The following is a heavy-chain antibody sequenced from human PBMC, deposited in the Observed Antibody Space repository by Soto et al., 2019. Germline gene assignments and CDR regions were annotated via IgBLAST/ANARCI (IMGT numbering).Heavy chain of an antibody. CDR3: ARDRGEMATVAINY. D-gene: IGHD4-4*01. Sequence: QVQLVESGGGVVQPGRSLRLSCAASGFIFSSYGMHWVRQAPGKGLEWVAVIWYDGIDKYYADSVKGRFTISRDNSKNTLYLQMNSLRAEDTAVYYCARDRGEMATVAINYWGQGTLVTVSS. V-gene: IGHV3-33*01. CDR2: IWYDGIDK. J-gene: IGHJ4*02. CDR1: GFIFSSYG.